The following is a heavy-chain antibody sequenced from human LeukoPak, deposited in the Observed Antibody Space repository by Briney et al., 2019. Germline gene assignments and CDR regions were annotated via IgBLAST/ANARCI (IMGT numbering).Heavy chain of an antibody. Sequence: PGGSLRLSCAASGFTFTSYSMNWVRQAPGKGLEWVSGISGSGDNTYYADSVKGRFTISRDNSKNTLYVQVNSLGTEDTAAYYCAKGSYYDSSGSFYFDYWGQGTLVTVSS. V-gene: IGHV3-23*01. J-gene: IGHJ4*02. CDR2: ISGSGDNT. CDR1: GFTFTSYS. CDR3: AKGSYYDSSGSFYFDY. D-gene: IGHD3-22*01.